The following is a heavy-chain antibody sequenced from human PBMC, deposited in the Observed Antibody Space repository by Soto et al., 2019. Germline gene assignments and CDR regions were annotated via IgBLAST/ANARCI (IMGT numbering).Heavy chain of an antibody. D-gene: IGHD6-13*01. CDR1: EFSISGSGCY. V-gene: IGHV4-39*01. Sequence: LDTLCLSCTVSEFSISGSGCYWGWIRQPPGKGLEWSGSIFYSGSTYYKPSRKSRFTISIDKSKNQFSLKLRSVTAADTAVYFCATYGSSWYPNWFAPRGQGILVPVSS. CDR2: IFYSGST. J-gene: IGHJ5*02. CDR3: ATYGSSWYPNWFAP.